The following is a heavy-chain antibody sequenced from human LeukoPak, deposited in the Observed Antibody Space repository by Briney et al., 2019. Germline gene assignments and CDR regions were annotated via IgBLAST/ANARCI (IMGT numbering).Heavy chain of an antibody. CDR1: GFTFSSYS. V-gene: IGHV3-48*01. D-gene: IGHD3-3*01. CDR3: ARETYYDFWSGKSSFDY. J-gene: IGHJ4*02. Sequence: PGGSLRLSCAASGFTFSSYSMNWVRQAPGKGLKWVSYISSSSSTIYYADSVKGRFTISRDNAKNSLYLQMNSLRAEDTAVYYCARETYYDFWSGKSSFDYWGQGTLVTVSS. CDR2: ISSSSSTI.